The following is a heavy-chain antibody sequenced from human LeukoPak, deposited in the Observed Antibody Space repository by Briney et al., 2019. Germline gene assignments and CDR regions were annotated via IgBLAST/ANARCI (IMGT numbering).Heavy chain of an antibody. V-gene: IGHV4-34*01. CDR2: TNHIGDT. CDR3: ARGPASVHP. Sequence: SETLSLTCAVYGWSLNNHYWIWIRQPQGKGREWIGATNHIGDTNYNSALESRVTISIDTSKSQFCLKLSSVTAADTAVYYCARGPASVHPWGQGTLVTVSS. CDR1: GWSLNNHY. J-gene: IGHJ4*02. D-gene: IGHD6-13*01.